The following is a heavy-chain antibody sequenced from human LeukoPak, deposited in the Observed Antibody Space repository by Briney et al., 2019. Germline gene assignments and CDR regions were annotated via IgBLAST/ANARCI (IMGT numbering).Heavy chain of an antibody. D-gene: IGHD5-24*01. Sequence: PGGSLRLSCAASGFTFSTYWMHWVRQAPGKGLVWVSRIDHDGINTYYADSVKGRFTISRDNGKNSLYLQMNSLRAEDTAVYYCARDGRMATTDTEQFDYWGQGTLVTVSS. CDR1: GFTFSTYW. V-gene: IGHV3-74*01. CDR3: ARDGRMATTDTEQFDY. J-gene: IGHJ4*02. CDR2: IDHDGINT.